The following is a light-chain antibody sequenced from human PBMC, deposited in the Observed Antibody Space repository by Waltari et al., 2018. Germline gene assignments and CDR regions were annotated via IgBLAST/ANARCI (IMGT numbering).Light chain of an antibody. CDR2: DLT. V-gene: IGLV2-14*03. J-gene: IGLJ2*01. CDR3: SAYTSRGALK. Sequence: QPALTQPASVSGSPGQSITISCTGTSDDIGAYSYVTWYHQRPGKVPKLIIYDLTERPSGVSNRFSGSKSGSTASLTVSGLQAEDEGLFYCSAYTSRGALKFGGGTRVTVL. CDR1: SDDIGAYSY.